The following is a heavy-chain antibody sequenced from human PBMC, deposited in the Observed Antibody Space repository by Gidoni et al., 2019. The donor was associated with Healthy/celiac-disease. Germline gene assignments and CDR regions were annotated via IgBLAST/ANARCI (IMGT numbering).Heavy chain of an antibody. J-gene: IGHJ2*01. V-gene: IGHV4-59*01. CDR1: GGSISSYY. CDR3: ARGDGDYVSWYFDL. CDR2: IYYSGST. D-gene: IGHD4-17*01. Sequence: QVQLQESGPGLVKPSETLSLTCTVSGGSISSYYWSWIRQPPGKGLEWIGYIYYSGSTNYNPSLKSRVTISVDTSKNQFSLKLSSVTAADTAVYYCARGDGDYVSWYFDLWGRGTLVTVSS.